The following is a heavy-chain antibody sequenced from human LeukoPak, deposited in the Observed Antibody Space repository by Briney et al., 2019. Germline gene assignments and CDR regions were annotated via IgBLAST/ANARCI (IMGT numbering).Heavy chain of an antibody. CDR3: ARDPRIAVAGTPYYYYGMDV. Sequence: PGGSLRLSCAASGFTVSSNYMSWVRRAPGKGLEWVSVIYSGGSTYYADSVKGRFTISRDNSKNTLYLQMNSLRAEDTAVYYCARDPRIAVAGTPYYYYGMDVWGQGTTVTVSS. CDR2: IYSGGST. V-gene: IGHV3-66*01. CDR1: GFTVSSNY. D-gene: IGHD6-19*01. J-gene: IGHJ6*02.